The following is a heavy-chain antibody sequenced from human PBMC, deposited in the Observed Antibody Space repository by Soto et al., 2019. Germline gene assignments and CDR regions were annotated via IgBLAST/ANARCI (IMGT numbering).Heavy chain of an antibody. V-gene: IGHV2-5*02. J-gene: IGHJ2*01. CDR1: GFSLSTSGVG. D-gene: IGHD2-2*01. CDR3: AHTAPIDYSRDGYNYWYFDL. CDR2: IYWDDDK. Sequence: QITLKESGPTLVKPTQTLTLTCTFSGFSLSTSGVGVGWIRQPPGKALEWLALIYWDDDKRYSPSLKSRLTITKDTSKNQVVLTMTNMDPVDTATYYCAHTAPIDYSRDGYNYWYFDLWGRGTLVTVSS.